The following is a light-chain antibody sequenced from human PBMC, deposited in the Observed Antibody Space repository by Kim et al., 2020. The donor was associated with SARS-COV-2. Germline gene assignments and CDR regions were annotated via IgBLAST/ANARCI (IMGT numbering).Light chain of an antibody. CDR2: TAS. CDR1: HHISTW. J-gene: IGKJ5*01. Sequence: DIQMTQSPSSVSASVGDRVTITCRASHHISTWLAWFQQKPGKAPKLLIYTASTLQSGVPSRFSGSGSGTDFTLTISNLQPEDFATYYCQQANSFPITFGQGTRLEIK. CDR3: QQANSFPIT. V-gene: IGKV1-12*01.